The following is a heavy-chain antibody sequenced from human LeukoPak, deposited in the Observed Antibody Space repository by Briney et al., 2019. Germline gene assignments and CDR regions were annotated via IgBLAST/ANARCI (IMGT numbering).Heavy chain of an antibody. CDR3: ARARIAAAPDY. J-gene: IGHJ4*02. CDR1: GYTFTGYY. CDR2: INPNSGGT. V-gene: IGHV1-2*02. Sequence: ASVKVSCKASGYTFTGYYMHWVRQAPGQGLEWMGWINPNSGGTNYAQRFQGGVTMTRDTSISTAYMELSRLRSDDTAVYYCARARIAAAPDYWGQGTLVTVSS. D-gene: IGHD6-13*01.